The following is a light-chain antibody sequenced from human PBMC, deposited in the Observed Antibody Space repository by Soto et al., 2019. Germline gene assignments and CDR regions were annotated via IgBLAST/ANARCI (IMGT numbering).Light chain of an antibody. V-gene: IGKV3-20*01. CDR1: QSVRSNQ. Sequence: IVLTQSPATLSLSPGERATLSCRASQSVRSNQSPRHKQDPGQARRLLIYGAYSRATGSPDTFIGSASGTDFTLTIRRPEPQDSAVYYRQQRASSPTLSFGQATKVDI. CDR2: GAY. J-gene: IGKJ1*01. CDR3: QQRASSPTLS.